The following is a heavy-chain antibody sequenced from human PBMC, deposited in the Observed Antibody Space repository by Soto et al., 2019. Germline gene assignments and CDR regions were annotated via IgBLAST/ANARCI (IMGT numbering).Heavy chain of an antibody. D-gene: IGHD3-22*01. J-gene: IGHJ4*02. CDR1: GGTFSSYA. CDR3: AESPEWSYALSQLVITTFAFY. CDR2: IIPVFGAT. V-gene: IGHV1-69*01. Sequence: QVQLVQSGAEVKKPGSSVKVSCKASGGTFSSYAFSWVRQAPGQGLEWMGGIIPVFGATNYAQTFQGRVTITADASTSTAYMELSSLRSEDTAVYYCAESPEWSYALSQLVITTFAFYWGQGTLVTVSP.